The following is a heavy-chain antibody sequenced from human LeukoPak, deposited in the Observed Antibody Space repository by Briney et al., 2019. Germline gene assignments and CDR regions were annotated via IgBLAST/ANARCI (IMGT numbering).Heavy chain of an antibody. CDR3: ARDLDFAYYDFWSGYSPAKKYFDY. D-gene: IGHD3-3*01. CDR2: ISSSSSYI. V-gene: IGHV3-21*01. Sequence: GGSLRLSCAASGFTFSGYSMNWVRQAPGKGLEWVSSISSSSSYIYYADSVKGRFTISRDNAKNSLYLQMNSLRAEDTAVYYCARDLDFAYYDFWSGYSPAKKYFDYWGQGTLVTVSS. CDR1: GFTFSGYS. J-gene: IGHJ4*02.